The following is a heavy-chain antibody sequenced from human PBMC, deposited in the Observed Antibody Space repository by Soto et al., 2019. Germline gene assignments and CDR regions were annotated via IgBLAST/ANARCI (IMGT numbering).Heavy chain of an antibody. CDR3: AHNQYSGYAADFDY. Sequence: QITLKESGPTLVKPTQTLTLTCTFSGFSLSTSGIGVGWIRQPPGKALEWLTLIHWDDDKRYNPSLKDRLTITKDTSKNQVVLTITNIDPLDTATYFCAHNQYSGYAADFDYWGQGTLVTVSS. V-gene: IGHV2-5*02. J-gene: IGHJ4*02. CDR2: IHWDDDK. D-gene: IGHD5-12*01. CDR1: GFSLSTSGIG.